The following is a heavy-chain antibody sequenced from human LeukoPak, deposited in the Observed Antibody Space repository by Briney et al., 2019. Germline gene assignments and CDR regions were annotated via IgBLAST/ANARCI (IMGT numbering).Heavy chain of an antibody. J-gene: IGHJ4*02. CDR1: GGSISSYY. D-gene: IGHD3-10*01. CDR3: ARGYGSGSYNNFNK. Sequence: SETLSLTCTVSGGSISSYYWSWIRQPPGKGLEWIGYIHYTGNTDYNPSLTSRVTMSMDTSKNQFSLMLTSVTAADTAVYYCARGYGSGSYNNFNKWGQGLLVAVSS. CDR2: IHYTGNT. V-gene: IGHV4-59*01.